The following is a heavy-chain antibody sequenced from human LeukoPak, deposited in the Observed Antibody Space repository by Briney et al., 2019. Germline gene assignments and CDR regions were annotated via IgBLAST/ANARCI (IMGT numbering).Heavy chain of an antibody. Sequence: ASVKVSCKASGYTFTSYGISWVRQSPGQGLEWMGWISAYNGNTKYAQKLQGRVTMTTDTSTSTAYMELRSLRSDDTAVYYCARGGTTRDYYYMDVWGKGTTVTVSS. D-gene: IGHD1-7*01. CDR3: ARGGTTRDYYYMDV. CDR2: ISAYNGNT. J-gene: IGHJ6*03. V-gene: IGHV1-18*01. CDR1: GYTFTSYG.